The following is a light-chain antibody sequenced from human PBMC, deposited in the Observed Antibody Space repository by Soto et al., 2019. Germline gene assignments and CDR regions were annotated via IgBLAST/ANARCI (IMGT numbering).Light chain of an antibody. CDR2: GAS. J-gene: IGKJ4*01. CDR1: PSVSSN. V-gene: IGKV3D-15*01. Sequence: EIEMTQSPATLSVSPGEGATLSCRASPSVSSNLAWYQQKPGQAPRLLIYGASTRATGIPARFSGSGSGAEFTLNISSLHSEDFAVYYCQQYNNWPLTFGGGTKVEIK. CDR3: QQYNNWPLT.